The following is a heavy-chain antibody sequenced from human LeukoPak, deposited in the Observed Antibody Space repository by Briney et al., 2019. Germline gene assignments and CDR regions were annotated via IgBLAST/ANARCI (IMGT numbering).Heavy chain of an antibody. V-gene: IGHV5-51*01. CDR2: IYPGDSDT. CDR1: GYSFTSCW. Sequence: GESLKISCKGSGYSFTSCWIGWVRQMPGKGLEWMGIIYPGDSDTRYSPSFQGQVTISADKSINTTYLQWSSLKASDTAMYYCARQQGSGWYRKDYMDVWGKGTTVTVSS. CDR3: ARQQGSGWYRKDYMDV. J-gene: IGHJ6*03. D-gene: IGHD6-19*01.